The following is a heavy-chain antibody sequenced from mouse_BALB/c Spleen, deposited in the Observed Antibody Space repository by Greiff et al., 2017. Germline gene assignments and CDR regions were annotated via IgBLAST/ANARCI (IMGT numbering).Heavy chain of an antibody. V-gene: IGHV1-7*01. J-gene: IGHJ4*01. CDR3: ARRFRSYDAMDY. CDR2: INPSTGYT. D-gene: IGHD1-1*01. Sequence: QVQLKQSGAELAKPGASVKMSCKASGYTFTSYWMHWVKQRPGQGLEWIGYINPSTGYTEYNQKFKDKATLTADKSSSTAYMQLSSLTSEDSAVYYCARRFRSYDAMDYWGQGTSVTVSS. CDR1: GYTFTSYW.